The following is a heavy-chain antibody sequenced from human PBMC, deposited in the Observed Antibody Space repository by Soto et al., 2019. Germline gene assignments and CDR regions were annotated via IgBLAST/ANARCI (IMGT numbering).Heavy chain of an antibody. J-gene: IGHJ4*02. CDR1: GYSDTKYG. V-gene: IGHV1-18*01. Sequence: ASVKVSCKASGYSDTKYGISWVRQAPGQGLEWMGRINSYNGVTNKAQNFQDRVTMSTDTSTNTVYMELRSLTSDDTAVYYCARDRLNYGSFDYWGQGTQVTVSS. CDR3: ARDRLNYGSFDY. D-gene: IGHD3-16*01. CDR2: INSYNGVT.